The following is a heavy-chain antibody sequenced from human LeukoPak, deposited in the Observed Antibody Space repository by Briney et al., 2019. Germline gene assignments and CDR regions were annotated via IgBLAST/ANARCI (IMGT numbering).Heavy chain of an antibody. CDR1: GFTFSSYS. D-gene: IGHD3-16*01. J-gene: IGHJ3*01. Sequence: PGGSLRLSCAASGFTFSSYSMNWVRQAPGKGLEWVSSISSSSSYFYYADSVKGRFTISRDNAKNSLYLQMNSLRADDTSVYYCARDTYYVWRSSTHGAFDLWGQGPMVTVSS. CDR3: ARDTYYVWRSSTHGAFDL. CDR2: ISSSSSYF. V-gene: IGHV3-21*01.